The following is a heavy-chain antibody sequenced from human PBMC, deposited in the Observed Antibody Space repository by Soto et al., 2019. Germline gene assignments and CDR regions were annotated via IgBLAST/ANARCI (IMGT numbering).Heavy chain of an antibody. Sequence: QVQLQESGPGLVKHTETLSLTCTVSGGSISSYYWSWIRQPPGKGLEWIGYIYYSGSTNYNPSLKSRVTISVDTSKNQFSLKLSSVTAADTAVYYCARQLSGYLDYWGQGTLVTVSS. CDR2: IYYSGST. V-gene: IGHV4-59*01. D-gene: IGHD2-15*01. J-gene: IGHJ4*02. CDR3: ARQLSGYLDY. CDR1: GGSISSYY.